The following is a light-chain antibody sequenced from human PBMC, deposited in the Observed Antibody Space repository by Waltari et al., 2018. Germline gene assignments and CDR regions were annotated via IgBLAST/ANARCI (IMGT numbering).Light chain of an antibody. CDR3: MQGTHWPRS. V-gene: IGKV2-30*01. CDR2: KVS. Sequence: DVVMTQSPLSLPVPLGQPASISCRSRQSLVDRDGNAYLSWFQQRPGQSPRRLIYKVSNRDSGVPDRVSGSGSGTDFTLKISRVEADDIAIYYCMQGTHWPRSFGQGTKVEIE. J-gene: IGKJ1*01. CDR1: QSLVDRDGNAY.